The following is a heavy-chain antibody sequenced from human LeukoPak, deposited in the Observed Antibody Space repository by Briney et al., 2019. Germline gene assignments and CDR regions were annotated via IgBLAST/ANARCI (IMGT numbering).Heavy chain of an antibody. Sequence: GGSLRLSCAASGFTFSTYTMYWVRQAPGKGLEWVAFIRHDGSNKYYVDSVKGRFTISRDNSENTLYLQMNSLRPEDTAMYYCAKDPTAHYYDSAVYFDYWGQGTLVTVSS. CDR1: GFTFSTYT. CDR2: IRHDGSNK. J-gene: IGHJ4*02. V-gene: IGHV3-30*02. D-gene: IGHD3-22*01. CDR3: AKDPTAHYYDSAVYFDY.